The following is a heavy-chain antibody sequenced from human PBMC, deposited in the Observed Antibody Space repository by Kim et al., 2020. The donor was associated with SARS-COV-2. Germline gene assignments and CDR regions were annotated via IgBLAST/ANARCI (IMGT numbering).Heavy chain of an antibody. D-gene: IGHD3-10*01. Sequence: SETLSLTCAVYGGSFSGYYWSWIRQPPGKGLEWIGEINHSGSTNYNPYLKSRVTISVDTSKNQFSLKLSSVTAADTAVYYCASVSLWFGELLYTYWGQGTLVTVSS. CDR2: INHSGST. CDR1: GGSFSGYY. CDR3: ASVSLWFGELLYTY. V-gene: IGHV4-34*01. J-gene: IGHJ4*02.